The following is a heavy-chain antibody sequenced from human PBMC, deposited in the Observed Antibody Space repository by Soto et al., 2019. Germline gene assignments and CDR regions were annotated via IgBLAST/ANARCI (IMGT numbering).Heavy chain of an antibody. CDR3: TRDVSSSGHYVWH. Sequence: GSLRLSCAASGFTVSSDYVSWVRQAPGKGLQWVSVIYSGGDTHSTDSVKGRFTVSSDNSKKTVYLHMSSLRAEDTAVYYCTRDVSSSGHYVWHWGLGT. CDR2: IYSGGDT. CDR1: GFTVSSDY. V-gene: IGHV3-53*01. J-gene: IGHJ4*02. D-gene: IGHD4-17*01.